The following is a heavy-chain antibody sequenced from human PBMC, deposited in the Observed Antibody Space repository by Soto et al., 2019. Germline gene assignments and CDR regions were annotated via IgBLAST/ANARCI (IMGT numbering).Heavy chain of an antibody. CDR2: IYYSGST. CDR1: GGSISSYY. V-gene: IGHV4-59*01. D-gene: IGHD5-12*01. J-gene: IGHJ6*02. CDR3: AREFVAREMATTPYGYYYYGMDV. Sequence: SETLSLTCTVSGGSISSYYWSWIRQPPGKGLEWIGYIYYSGSTNYNPSLKSRVTISVDTSKNQFSLKLSSVTAADTAVYYCAREFVAREMATTPYGYYYYGMDVWGQGTTVTVSS.